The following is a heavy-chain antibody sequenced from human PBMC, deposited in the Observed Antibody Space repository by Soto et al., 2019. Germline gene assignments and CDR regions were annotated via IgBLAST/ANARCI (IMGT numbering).Heavy chain of an antibody. Sequence: PSETLSLTCTVSGGSISSYYWSWIRQPPGKGLEWIGYIYYSGSTNYNPSLKSRVTISVDTSKNQFSLKLSSVTAADTAVYYCATYSYGLDYWGQGTLVTVSS. CDR2: IYYSGST. CDR3: ATYSYGLDY. J-gene: IGHJ4*02. D-gene: IGHD5-18*01. V-gene: IGHV4-59*01. CDR1: GGSISSYY.